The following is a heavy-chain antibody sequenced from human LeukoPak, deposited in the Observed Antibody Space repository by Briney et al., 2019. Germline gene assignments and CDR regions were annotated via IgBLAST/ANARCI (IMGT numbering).Heavy chain of an antibody. CDR3: NYYGSGSPDAFDF. V-gene: IGHV4-30-4*01. J-gene: IGHJ3*01. Sequence: SQTLSLTCTVSGGSISSADYYWNWIRQPPGKGLEWIGYIYNSGRTYYNPSLKSRGTISVDKSKNQCSLKLSSVTAADTAVYYCNYYGSGSPDAFDFWGQGTMVTVSS. CDR1: GGSISSADYY. CDR2: IYNSGRT. D-gene: IGHD3-10*01.